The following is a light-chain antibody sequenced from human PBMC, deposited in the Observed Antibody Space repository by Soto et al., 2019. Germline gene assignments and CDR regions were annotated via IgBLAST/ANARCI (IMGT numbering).Light chain of an antibody. V-gene: IGLV3-1*01. Sequence: SYELTQPPSVSVSPGQTASITCSGDKLGDKYVCGYQQKPGQSPVLVIYQDTKRPSGIPERFSGSNSGNTATLTISGTQAMDEADYYCQAWDSSTVVFGGGTKLTVL. CDR2: QDT. CDR3: QAWDSSTVV. CDR1: KLGDKY. J-gene: IGLJ2*01.